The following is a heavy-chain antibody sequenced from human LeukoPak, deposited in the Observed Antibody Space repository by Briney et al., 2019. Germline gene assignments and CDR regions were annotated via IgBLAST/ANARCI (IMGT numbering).Heavy chain of an antibody. CDR2: ISDIGGYT. D-gene: IGHD6-13*01. V-gene: IGHV3-23*01. CDR1: GFTISSYA. J-gene: IGHJ4*02. CDR3: AKRRSWGIAGRPDYFDY. Sequence: AGGSLRLSCLASGFTISSYAMTWVRQAPGKGREWVSVISDIGGYTYYADSVKGRFTISRDNSKNTLYLQMNSLRAEDTAVYYCAKRRSWGIAGRPDYFDYWGQGTLVTGSS.